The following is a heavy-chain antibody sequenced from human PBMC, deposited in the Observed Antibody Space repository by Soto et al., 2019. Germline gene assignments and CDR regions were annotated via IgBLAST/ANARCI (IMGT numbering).Heavy chain of an antibody. J-gene: IGHJ4*02. CDR3: ARIRVIAGKYFDY. CDR1: GYTFTNYA. V-gene: IGHV1-3*04. Sequence: GASVKVSWKASGYTFTNYAIHWVRQAPGQRLEWMGWINTGNGNTKSSQRFQGRVTISRDTSASTAYMDLSSLRSEDTAVYYCARIRVIAGKYFDYWGQGTLVTVSS. D-gene: IGHD2-15*01. CDR2: INTGNGNT.